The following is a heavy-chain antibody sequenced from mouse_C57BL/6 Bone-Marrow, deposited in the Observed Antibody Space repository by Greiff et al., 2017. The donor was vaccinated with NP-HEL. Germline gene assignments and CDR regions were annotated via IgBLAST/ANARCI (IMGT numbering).Heavy chain of an antibody. CDR3: AKSPLITTVVSLYWYFDV. V-gene: IGHV14-3*01. Sequence: VQLQQSVAELVRPGASVKLSCTASGFNIKNTYMHWVKQRPEQGLEWIGRIDPANGNTKYAPKFQGKATITADTSSNTAYLQLSSLTSEDTAIYYCAKSPLITTVVSLYWYFDVWGTGTTVTVSS. CDR2: IDPANGNT. CDR1: GFNIKNTY. D-gene: IGHD1-1*01. J-gene: IGHJ1*03.